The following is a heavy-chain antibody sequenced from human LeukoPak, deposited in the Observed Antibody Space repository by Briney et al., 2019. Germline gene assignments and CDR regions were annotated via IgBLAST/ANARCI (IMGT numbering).Heavy chain of an antibody. D-gene: IGHD1-1*01. CDR1: GFTFSTYA. J-gene: IGHJ4*02. CDR3: VRDYNFKIDY. Sequence: GGSLRLSCAASGFTFSTYAMSWVRQSPGEGLVWVSRINHDGTYISYADSVKGRATISRDNAKNTLYLQMNSLRVDDTAVYYCVRDYNFKIDYWSQGTLVTVSS. V-gene: IGHV3-74*01. CDR2: INHDGTYI.